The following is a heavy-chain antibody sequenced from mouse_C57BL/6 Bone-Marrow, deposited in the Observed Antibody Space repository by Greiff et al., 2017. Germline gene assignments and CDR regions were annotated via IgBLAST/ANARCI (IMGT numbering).Heavy chain of an antibody. J-gene: IGHJ1*03. CDR2: IYPGDGDT. Sequence: QVQLQQSGPELVKPGASVKISCKASGYAFSSSWMNWVKQRPGKGLEWIGRIYPGDGDTNYNGKFKGKATLTADKSSSTAYMQLRSLTSEDSAVYFCARWEITTVVRYFDVWGTGTTVTVSS. CDR3: ARWEITTVVRYFDV. D-gene: IGHD1-1*01. CDR1: GYAFSSSW. V-gene: IGHV1-82*01.